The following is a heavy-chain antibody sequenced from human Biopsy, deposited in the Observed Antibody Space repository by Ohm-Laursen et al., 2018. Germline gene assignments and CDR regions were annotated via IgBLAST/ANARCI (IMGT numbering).Heavy chain of an antibody. CDR3: AIPNTPPSPKFRPPDTIAPTRPIFTLTVSSVTATDSAVYYCARRLPLRGFAFDV. CDR2: IYYRGNT. J-gene: IGHJ3*01. D-gene: IGHD3-22*01. V-gene: IGHV4-59*08. CDR1: GDSITSYF. Sequence: SDTLSLTCTVSGDSITSYFWNWIRQAPGKGLEWIGNIYYRGNTNYSPSLKSRATISLDSSKNQFSLNLNPVTATDTAVYYCAIPNTPPSPKFRPPDTIAPTRPIFTLTVSSVTATDSAVYYCARRLPLRGFAFDVWGQGTVVTVS.